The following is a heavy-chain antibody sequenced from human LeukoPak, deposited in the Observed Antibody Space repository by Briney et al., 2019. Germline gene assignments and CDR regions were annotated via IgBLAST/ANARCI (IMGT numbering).Heavy chain of an antibody. V-gene: IGHV4-59*12. CDR1: GGSISSYY. CDR3: AREVITMVRGVDY. J-gene: IGHJ4*02. D-gene: IGHD3-10*01. CDR2: IHYSGST. Sequence: SETLSLTCTVSGGSISSYYWSWIRQPPGKGPEWIGYIHYSGSTNYNPSLKSRVTISLDTSKNHFSLKLNSVTATDTAVYYCAREVITMVRGVDYWGQGILVTVSS.